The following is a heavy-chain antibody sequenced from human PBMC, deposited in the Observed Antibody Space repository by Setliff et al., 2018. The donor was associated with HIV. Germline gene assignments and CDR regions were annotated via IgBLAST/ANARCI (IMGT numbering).Heavy chain of an antibody. V-gene: IGHV4-34*01. D-gene: IGHD1-26*01. CDR2: VNRDGGA. J-gene: IGHJ4*02. Sequence: SETLSLTCAVYGGSLTGYFWTWVRQSPGKGLEWVGQVNRDGGAHYNPSLKSRVTISLDTSKIRFSLQLTSVTAADTAVYYCARHRDGGTYPLDYWGQGTLVTVSS. CDR1: GGSLTGYF. CDR3: ARHRDGGTYPLDY.